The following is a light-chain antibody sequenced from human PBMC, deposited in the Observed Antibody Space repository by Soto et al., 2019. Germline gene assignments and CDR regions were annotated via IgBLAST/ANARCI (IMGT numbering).Light chain of an antibody. V-gene: IGKV4-1*01. CDR2: CAS. Sequence: DIVMPQSPQSLAVSLGDWATINCNSSQCLSYTSNNRNYLAWYQQNPGQPPKLLLYCASTRAFGVPDRFSGSGSGTDFTLTISSLQPEDVAVYYCQQYYTPPLTFGHGTKVDIK. CDR3: QQYYTPPLT. J-gene: IGKJ1*01. CDR1: QCLSYTSNNRNY.